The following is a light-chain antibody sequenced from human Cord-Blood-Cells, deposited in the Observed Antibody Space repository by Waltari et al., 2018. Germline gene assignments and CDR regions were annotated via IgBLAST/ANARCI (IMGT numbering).Light chain of an antibody. Sequence: QSALTQPRSVSGSPGQSVTISCTGTSSDVGGYNYVSWYQQHPGKAPKLMIYDVSKRPSGFPDRFSGSKSGNTASLTISGLQAEDEADYYCCSYAGSDTFVVFGGGTKLTVL. CDR2: DVS. CDR1: SSDVGGYNY. J-gene: IGLJ2*01. CDR3: CSYAGSDTFVV. V-gene: IGLV2-11*01.